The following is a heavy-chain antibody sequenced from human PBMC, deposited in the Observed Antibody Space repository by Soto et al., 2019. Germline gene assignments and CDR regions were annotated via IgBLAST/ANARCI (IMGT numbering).Heavy chain of an antibody. J-gene: IGHJ5*02. Sequence: QVQLLESGPGLVKPSETLSLTCSVSLDSISNSYWTWIRQPAGKGLEWIGHIYSSGNANYNPSLKSRVTMSLDTSKNQFSLSLKSVTAAHTAIYYCAKGRGFYSDNYFDPWGQGTQVTVSS. D-gene: IGHD3-22*01. CDR1: LDSISNSY. CDR2: IYSSGNA. V-gene: IGHV4-4*07. CDR3: AKGRGFYSDNYFDP.